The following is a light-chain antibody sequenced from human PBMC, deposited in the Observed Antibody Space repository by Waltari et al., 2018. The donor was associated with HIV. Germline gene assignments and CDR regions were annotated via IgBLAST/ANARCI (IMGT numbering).Light chain of an antibody. CDR1: SSTIGSNT. CDR3: ASWDDSLNGYV. V-gene: IGLV1-44*01. Sequence: QSVLTQPPSASGTPGQRVTISCSGSSSTIGSNTENWYQQLPGTAPKLLIYSYNQRPSGVPDRFSGSKSGTSASLAISGLQSEDEAHYYCASWDDSLNGYVFGTGTKVTVL. J-gene: IGLJ1*01. CDR2: SYN.